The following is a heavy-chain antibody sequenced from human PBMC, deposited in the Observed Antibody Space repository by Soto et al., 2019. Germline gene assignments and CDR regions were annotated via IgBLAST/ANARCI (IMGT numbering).Heavy chain of an antibody. D-gene: IGHD3-3*01. CDR1: GYSFTSYW. V-gene: IGHV5-51*01. CDR3: ARTKYDFWSGYAAYMDV. J-gene: IGHJ6*03. Sequence: GESLKISCKGSGYSFTSYWIGWVRQMPGKGLEWMGIIYPGDSDTGYSPSFQGKVTISADKSISTANLKWSSLKASDTSMYYCARTKYDFWSGYAAYMDVWGKGTTVTVSS. CDR2: IYPGDSDT.